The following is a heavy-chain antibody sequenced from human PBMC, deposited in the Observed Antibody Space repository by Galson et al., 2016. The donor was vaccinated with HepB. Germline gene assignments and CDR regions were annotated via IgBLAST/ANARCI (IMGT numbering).Heavy chain of an antibody. CDR3: ARVFPDRCSGRSCFSEGAFDI. J-gene: IGHJ3*02. V-gene: IGHV3-74*01. Sequence: SLRLSCAASGFTFSTHWMHWVRQAPGKGLVCVSRISEDGRATNYADSVKGRFAISRENAKNTLYLQMNSPSAEDTARYYCARVFPDRCSGRSCFSEGAFDIWGQGTMVIVSS. CDR1: GFTFSTHW. CDR2: ISEDGRAT. D-gene: IGHD2-15*01.